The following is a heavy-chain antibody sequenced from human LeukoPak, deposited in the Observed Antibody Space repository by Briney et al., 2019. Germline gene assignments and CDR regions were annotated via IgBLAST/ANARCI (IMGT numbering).Heavy chain of an antibody. CDR1: GGSISSGDYY. J-gene: IGHJ4*02. Sequence: SETLSLTCAVSGGSISSGDYYWSWIRQPPGKGLEWIGYIYYSGSTYYNPSLKSRVTISVDTSKNQFSLKLSSVTAADTAVYYCASNYYDSSGYFISSRGVGYFDYWGQGTLVTVSS. CDR2: IYYSGST. V-gene: IGHV4-30-4*01. CDR3: ASNYYDSSGYFISSRGVGYFDY. D-gene: IGHD3-22*01.